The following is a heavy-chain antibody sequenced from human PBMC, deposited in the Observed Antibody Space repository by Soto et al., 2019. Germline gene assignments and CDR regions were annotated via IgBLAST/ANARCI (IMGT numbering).Heavy chain of an antibody. CDR3: AKGGSKAGMGV. V-gene: IGHV3-30*18. D-gene: IGHD1-26*01. CDR2: ISYDVSNY. CDR1: GFTFRSYG. J-gene: IGHJ6*02. Sequence: QVQVVESGGGVVQPGRSLRLSCAASGFTFRSYGMHWVRQAPGKGLEWVAAISYDVSNYYYVDSVKGRFTISRDNSKNTLYLQMNSLRAEDTAVYYCAKGGSKAGMGVWGQGTTVTVSS.